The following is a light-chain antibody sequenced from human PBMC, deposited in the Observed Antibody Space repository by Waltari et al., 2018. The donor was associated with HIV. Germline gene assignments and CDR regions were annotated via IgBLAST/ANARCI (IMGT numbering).Light chain of an antibody. V-gene: IGLV3-21*02. CDR1: NNGSNT. CDR3: QVGDSRSGQPV. CDR2: ADS. Sequence: SYVLTQPPSVSVAPGQTARITCGGNNNGSNTVHWYQQSPGQAPVLVGHADSDRPSGTPGRVCGWNAGNTASLIMRRVEAGDELEYYWQVGDSRSGQPVLGGGIRLAVL. J-gene: IGLJ3*02.